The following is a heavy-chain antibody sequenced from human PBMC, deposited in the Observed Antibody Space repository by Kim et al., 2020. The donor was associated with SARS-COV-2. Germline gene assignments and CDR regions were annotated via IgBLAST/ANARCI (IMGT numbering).Heavy chain of an antibody. CDR1: GFTFSSYS. V-gene: IGHV3-21*01. CDR2: ISSSSSYI. J-gene: IGHJ4*02. CDR3: ARDISSGRKGREKNY. Sequence: GGSLRLSCAASGFTFSSYSMNWVRQAPGKGLEWVSSISSSSSYIYYADSVKGRFTISRDNAKNSLYLQMNSLRAEDTAVYYCARDISSGRKGREKNYWGQGTLVTVSS. D-gene: IGHD6-19*01.